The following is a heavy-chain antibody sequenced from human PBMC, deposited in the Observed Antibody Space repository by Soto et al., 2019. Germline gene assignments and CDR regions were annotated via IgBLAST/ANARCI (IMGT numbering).Heavy chain of an antibody. CDR3: ARAGGWYLDYYYMDV. V-gene: IGHV1-2*04. CDR2: INPNSGGT. J-gene: IGHJ6*03. Sequence: GASVKVSCKASGYTLTGYYMHWVRQAPGQGLEWMGWINPNSGGTNYAQKFQGWVTMTRDTSISTAYMELSRLRSDDTAVYYCARAGGWYLDYYYMDVWGKGTTVTVSS. CDR1: GYTLTGYY. D-gene: IGHD6-19*01.